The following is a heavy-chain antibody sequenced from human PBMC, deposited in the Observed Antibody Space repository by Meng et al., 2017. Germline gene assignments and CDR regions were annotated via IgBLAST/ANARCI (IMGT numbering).Heavy chain of an antibody. Sequence: KVSCKGSGYSFTSYWIGWVRQMPGKGLEWMGIIYPGDSDTRYSPSFQGQVTISADKSISTAYLQWSSLEASDTAMYYCATTSGYYYASSGHDAFDIWGQGTMVTVSS. CDR2: IYPGDSDT. J-gene: IGHJ3*02. CDR1: GYSFTSYW. V-gene: IGHV5-51*01. D-gene: IGHD3-22*01. CDR3: ATTSGYYYASSGHDAFDI.